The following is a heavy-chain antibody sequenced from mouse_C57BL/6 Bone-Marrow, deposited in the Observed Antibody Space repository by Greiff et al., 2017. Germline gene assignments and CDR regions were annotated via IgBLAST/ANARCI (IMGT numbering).Heavy chain of an antibody. CDR3: ARGGVFITWYFDV. CDR1: GFTFSDYY. V-gene: IGHV5-16*01. J-gene: IGHJ1*03. Sequence: EVKVLESEAGLVQPGSSMKISCTASGFTFSDYYMAWVRQVPQKGLEWVANINYDGSSTYYLDSLKSRFIISRDNAKNIVYLQMSSLKSEDTATDYCARGGVFITWYFDVWGTGTTVTVSS. CDR2: INYDGSST. D-gene: IGHD1-1*01.